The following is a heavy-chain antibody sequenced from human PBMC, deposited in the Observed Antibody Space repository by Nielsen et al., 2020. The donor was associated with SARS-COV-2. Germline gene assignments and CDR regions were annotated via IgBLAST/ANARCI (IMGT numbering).Heavy chain of an antibody. D-gene: IGHD2-2*01. V-gene: IGHV3-7*03. CDR1: GFTFSSYW. Sequence: GGSLRLSCAASGFTFSSYWMSWVRQAPGKGLEWVANIKQDGSEKYYVDSAKGRFTISRDNAKNSLYLQMNSLRAEDTAVYYCAREGPIVVVPAAIRGGFDYWGQGTLVTVSS. J-gene: IGHJ4*02. CDR3: AREGPIVVVPAAIRGGFDY. CDR2: IKQDGSEK.